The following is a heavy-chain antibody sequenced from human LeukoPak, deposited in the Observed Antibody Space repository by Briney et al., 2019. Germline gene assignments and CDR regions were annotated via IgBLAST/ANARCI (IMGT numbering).Heavy chain of an antibody. CDR2: IIPIFGTA. Sequence: ASVKVSCTASGGTFSSYAISWVRQAPGQGLEWMGGIIPIFGTANYAQKFQGRVTITADESTSTAYMELSSLRSEDTAVYYCARSTVTTLAFDIWGQGTMVTVSS. CDR3: ARSTVTTLAFDI. V-gene: IGHV1-69*13. J-gene: IGHJ3*02. CDR1: GGTFSSYA. D-gene: IGHD4-17*01.